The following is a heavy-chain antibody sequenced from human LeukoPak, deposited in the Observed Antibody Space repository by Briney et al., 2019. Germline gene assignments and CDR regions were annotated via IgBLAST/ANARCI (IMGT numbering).Heavy chain of an antibody. J-gene: IGHJ4*02. CDR1: GGSFSSYY. D-gene: IGHD3-3*01. CDR2: INHSETT. Sequence: PSETLSLTCAVYGGSFSSYYWSWIRQPPRKGLEWIGEINHSETTNYNPSIKSGVTISVDTSKTQFSLKLSSVTAADTAVYYCARLELKGSGYPPFDYWGQGTLVTVSS. CDR3: ARLELKGSGYPPFDY. V-gene: IGHV4-34*01.